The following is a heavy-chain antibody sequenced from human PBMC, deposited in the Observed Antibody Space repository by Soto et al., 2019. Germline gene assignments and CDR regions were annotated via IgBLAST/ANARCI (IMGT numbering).Heavy chain of an antibody. Sequence: QVQLQQWGAGLLKPSETLSLTCAVYGGSFSGYYWSWIRQPPGKGLEWIGEINHSGSTNYNPSLXXXXXXXXXXXXXXXXXXXXXXXXXXXXXXXXXXXXXXXXXXYFDYWGQGTLVTVSS. CDR3: XXXXXXXXXXYFDY. V-gene: IGHV4-34*01. J-gene: IGHJ4*02. CDR1: GGSFSGYY. CDR2: INHSGST.